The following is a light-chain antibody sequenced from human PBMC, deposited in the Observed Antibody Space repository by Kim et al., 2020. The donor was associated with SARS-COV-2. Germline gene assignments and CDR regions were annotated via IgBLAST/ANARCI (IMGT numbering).Light chain of an antibody. Sequence: PGESATLTCSASHNIDISLAWYQQTPGRAPRLLSYDAAIRAAGIPDRFSASGSGTDFALTIGSLAPEDFAVYYCQQRGNWPPALTFGGGTKLEI. CDR2: DAA. CDR3: QQRGNWPPALT. V-gene: IGKV3-11*01. J-gene: IGKJ4*01. CDR1: HNIDIS.